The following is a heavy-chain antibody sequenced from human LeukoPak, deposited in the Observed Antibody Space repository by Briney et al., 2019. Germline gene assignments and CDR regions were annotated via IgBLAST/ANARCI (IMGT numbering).Heavy chain of an antibody. D-gene: IGHD3-22*01. CDR2: IHPNTGGT. J-gene: IGHJ3*02. CDR3: ASEYKYDSSGANAFDI. Sequence: ASVKVSCKASRYTFTDYYIHWVRQAPGQGLEWMGWIHPNTGGTKYAQKFQGRVTMTRDTSSSTAYMELSSLRSADTAVYYCASEYKYDSSGANAFDIWGQGTMVTVSS. V-gene: IGHV1-2*02. CDR1: RYTFTDYY.